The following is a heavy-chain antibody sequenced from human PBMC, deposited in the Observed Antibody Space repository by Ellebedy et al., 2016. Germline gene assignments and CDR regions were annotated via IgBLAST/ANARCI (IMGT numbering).Heavy chain of an antibody. CDR3: ARGEDTIYFDY. Sequence: SETLSLTCTVPGGSISSYYWSWIRQPPGKGLEWIGYIYYSGSTNYNPSLKSRVTISVDTSKNQFSLKLSFVTAADTAVYYCARGEDTIYFDYWGQGTLVTVSS. V-gene: IGHV4-59*08. J-gene: IGHJ4*02. D-gene: IGHD3-3*01. CDR1: GGSISSYY. CDR2: IYYSGST.